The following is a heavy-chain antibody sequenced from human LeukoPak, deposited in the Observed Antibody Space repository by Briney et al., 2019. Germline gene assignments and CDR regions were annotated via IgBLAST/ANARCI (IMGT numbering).Heavy chain of an antibody. J-gene: IGHJ3*02. D-gene: IGHD3-3*01. CDR3: ARVAFGAFDI. CDR1: GFTFSSYA. V-gene: IGHV3-30-3*01. Sequence: GGSLRLSCAASGFTFSSYAMHWVRQAPGKGLEWVAVISYDGSNRYYAGSVKGRFTISRDNSKNTLYLQMNSLRAEDTAVYYCARVAFGAFDIWGQGTMVTVSS. CDR2: ISYDGSNR.